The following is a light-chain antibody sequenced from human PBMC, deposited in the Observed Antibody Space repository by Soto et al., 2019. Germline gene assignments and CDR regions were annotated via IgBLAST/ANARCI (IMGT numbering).Light chain of an antibody. Sequence: EIAMTQSPPTLSVSPGERATLSCRASQSVSSSLAWYQHKPGQTPRLLIYRTSNMDTGVPYRFSGSGSGTEFTLTISSLQPDDFATYYCQQYNNSRTFGQGTKVDIK. J-gene: IGKJ1*01. CDR1: QSVSSS. V-gene: IGKV3D-15*01. CDR3: QQYNNSRT. CDR2: RTS.